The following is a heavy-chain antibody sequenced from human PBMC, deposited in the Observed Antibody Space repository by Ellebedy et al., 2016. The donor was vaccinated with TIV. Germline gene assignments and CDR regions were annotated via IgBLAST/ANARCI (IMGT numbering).Heavy chain of an antibody. CDR2: IYYTGST. J-gene: IGHJ4*02. V-gene: IGHV4-59*01. D-gene: IGHD3-10*01. CDR3: VKAPTYYYASGSYSERYFDY. CDR1: GGSISSYY. Sequence: SETLSLTCTVSGGSISSYYWSWIRQTPGKGLERIGYIYYTGSTNYNPTLESRVTISVDTPKNQFSLKLRSVTAADTAVYYCVKAPTYYYASGSYSERYFDYWGQGILVTVSS.